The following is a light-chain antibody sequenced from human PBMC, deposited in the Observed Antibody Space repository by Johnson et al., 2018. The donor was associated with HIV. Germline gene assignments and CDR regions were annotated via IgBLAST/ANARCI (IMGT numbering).Light chain of an antibody. Sequence: QSVLTQPPSVSAAPGQKVTISCSGSSSNIGNNYVSWYQQLPGTAPKLLIYENNKRPSGIPDRFSGSKSGTSATLCITGLQTGGEADYYCGTWGSSLSAGGVFGTGTKVTVL. V-gene: IGLV1-51*02. J-gene: IGLJ1*01. CDR1: SSNIGNNY. CDR2: ENN. CDR3: GTWGSSLSAGGV.